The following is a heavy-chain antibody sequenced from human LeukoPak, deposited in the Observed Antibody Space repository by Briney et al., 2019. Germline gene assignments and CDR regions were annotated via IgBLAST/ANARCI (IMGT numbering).Heavy chain of an antibody. V-gene: IGHV3-66*01. CDR2: IYSGGST. J-gene: IGHJ4*02. D-gene: IGHD1-26*01. Sequence: GGSLRLSCAASGFTVSSSYMSWVRQAPGKGLEWVSVIYSGGSTYYADSVKGRFTISRDNSKKTLHLHMRSLRVDDTAVYYCARGGGSYPKQNFDNWGQGALVTVSS. CDR3: ARGGGSYPKQNFDN. CDR1: GFTVSSSY.